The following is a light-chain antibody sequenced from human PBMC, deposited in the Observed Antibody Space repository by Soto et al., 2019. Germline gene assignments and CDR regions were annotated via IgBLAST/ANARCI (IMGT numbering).Light chain of an antibody. CDR3: QHYDTFPWT. Sequence: DIQMTQSPSTLSASVGDRVAITCRASQSIYKGLAWYQQKPGKAPNLLIYEASTLESGVPSRFSGSGSETEFTLTISSLQPGDFATYYCQHYDTFPWTFGQGTRVDIK. J-gene: IGKJ1*01. V-gene: IGKV1-5*03. CDR2: EAS. CDR1: QSIYKG.